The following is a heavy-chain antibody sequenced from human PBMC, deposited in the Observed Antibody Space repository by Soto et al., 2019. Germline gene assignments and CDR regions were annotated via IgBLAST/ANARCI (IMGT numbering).Heavy chain of an antibody. J-gene: IGHJ4*02. Sequence: GGSLRLSCAASVFTFDNYAMGWVRQAPGKGLEWVSAITGSGSDTYYLDSVKGRFTISRDNSKNTLYLQMNSLRAEDTAICYCAKLGSSTWSPHYYFDYWGQGTLVTVSS. CDR1: VFTFDNYA. CDR3: AKLGSSTWSPHYYFDY. D-gene: IGHD2-2*01. V-gene: IGHV3-23*01. CDR2: ITGSGSDT.